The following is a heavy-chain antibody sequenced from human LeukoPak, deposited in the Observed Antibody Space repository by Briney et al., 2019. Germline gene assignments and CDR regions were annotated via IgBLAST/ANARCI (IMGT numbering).Heavy chain of an antibody. CDR2: IYHSGST. Sequence: SETLSLTCTVSGYSISSGYYWGWIRQPPGKGLAWIASIYHSGSTYYNSSLKSRVTISVDKSKNQFSLKLSSVTAADTAVYYCARGHYPAKRTTGFLHWFDPWGQGTLVTVSS. D-gene: IGHD2/OR15-2a*01. CDR3: ARGHYPAKRTTGFLHWFDP. V-gene: IGHV4-38-2*02. J-gene: IGHJ5*02. CDR1: GYSISSGYY.